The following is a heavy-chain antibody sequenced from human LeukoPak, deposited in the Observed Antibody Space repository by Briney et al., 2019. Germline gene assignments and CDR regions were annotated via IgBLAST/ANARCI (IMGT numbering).Heavy chain of an antibody. J-gene: IGHJ4*02. V-gene: IGHV3-21*01. CDR2: ISSSSSYI. CDR3: ARGGAMVRGVSPLDF. CDR1: GFTFSNYI. Sequence: GGSLRLSCAASGFTFSNYIINWVRQAPGKGLEWVSSISSSSSYINYADSVKGRFTISRDNAKNSLYLQMNSLRAEDTAVYYYARGGAMVRGVSPLDFWGQGTLVTVSS. D-gene: IGHD3-10*01.